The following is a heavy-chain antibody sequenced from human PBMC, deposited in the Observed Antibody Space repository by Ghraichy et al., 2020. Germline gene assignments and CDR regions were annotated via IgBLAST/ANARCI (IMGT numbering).Heavy chain of an antibody. D-gene: IGHD2-15*01. J-gene: IGHJ4*02. Sequence: SVKVSCKASGGTFSSYAISWVRQAPGQGLEWMGGIIPIFGTANYAQKFQGRVTITADESTSTAYMELSSLRSEDTAVYYCAREHCSGGSCYFVYWGQGTLVTVSS. V-gene: IGHV1-69*13. CDR3: AREHCSGGSCYFVY. CDR1: GGTFSSYA. CDR2: IIPIFGTA.